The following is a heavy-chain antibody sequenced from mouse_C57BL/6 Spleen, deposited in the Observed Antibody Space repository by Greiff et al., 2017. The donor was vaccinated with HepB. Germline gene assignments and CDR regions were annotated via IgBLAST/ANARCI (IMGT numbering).Heavy chain of an antibody. V-gene: IGHV1-62-2*01. D-gene: IGHD2-3*01. CDR2: FYPGSGSI. Sequence: VQRVESGAELVKPGASVKLSCKASGYTFTEYTIHWVKQRSGQGLEWIGWFYPGSGSIKYNEKFKDKATLTADKSSSTVYMELSRLTSEDSAVYFCARHEKGYYAFDYWGQGTTLTVSS. CDR1: GYTFTEYT. CDR3: ARHEKGYYAFDY. J-gene: IGHJ2*01.